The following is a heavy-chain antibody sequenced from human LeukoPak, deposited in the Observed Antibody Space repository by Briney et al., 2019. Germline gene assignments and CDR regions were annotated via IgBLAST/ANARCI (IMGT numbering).Heavy chain of an antibody. CDR3: AKDTRPDYGDYVFDY. V-gene: IGHV3-30*18. J-gene: IGHJ4*02. CDR1: GFTFSSYG. CDR2: ISYDGSNK. Sequence: GGSLRLSCAASGFTFSSYGMHWVRQAPGKGLERVAVISYDGSNKYYADSVKGRFTISRDNSKNTLYLQMNSLRAEDTAVYYCAKDTRPDYGDYVFDYWGQGTLVTVSS. D-gene: IGHD4-17*01.